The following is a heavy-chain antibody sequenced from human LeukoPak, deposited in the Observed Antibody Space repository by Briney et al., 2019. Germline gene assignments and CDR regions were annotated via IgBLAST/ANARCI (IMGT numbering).Heavy chain of an antibody. Sequence: KPGGSPRLSCAASGFTFSSYSMNWVRQAPGKGLEWVSSISSGSSYIYYADSVKGRFTISRDNAKNSLYLQMNSLRAEDTAVYYCASSGTTVSPEYYFDYWGQGTLVTVSS. CDR1: GFTFSSYS. CDR2: ISSGSSYI. CDR3: ASSGTTVSPEYYFDY. D-gene: IGHD1-7*01. J-gene: IGHJ4*02. V-gene: IGHV3-21*01.